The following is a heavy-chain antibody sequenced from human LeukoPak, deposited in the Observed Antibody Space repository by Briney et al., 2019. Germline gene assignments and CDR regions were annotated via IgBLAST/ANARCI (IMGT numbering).Heavy chain of an antibody. CDR2: IYTSGST. J-gene: IGHJ6*02. Sequence: SQTLSLTCTVSGGSISSGSYNWSWIRQPAGKGLEWIGRIYTSGSTNYNPSLKSRVTISVDTSKNQFSLKLSSVTAADTAVYYCGSGYSYGYSYYYYGMDVWGQGTTVTVSS. CDR3: GSGYSYGYSYYYYGMDV. D-gene: IGHD5-18*01. CDR1: GGSISSGSYN. V-gene: IGHV4-61*02.